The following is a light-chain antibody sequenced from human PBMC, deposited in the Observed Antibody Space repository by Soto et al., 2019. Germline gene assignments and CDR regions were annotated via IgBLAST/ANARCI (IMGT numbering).Light chain of an antibody. CDR1: KLGDKY. Sequence: SYELTQPPSVSVSPGLTASITCSGDKLGDKYACWYQQKPGQSPVLVIYQDSKRPSGIPERFSGSNSGNTATLTISGTQAMDEADYYCQAWDSSSHVVFGGGTKVTVL. CDR3: QAWDSSSHVV. V-gene: IGLV3-1*01. CDR2: QDS. J-gene: IGLJ2*01.